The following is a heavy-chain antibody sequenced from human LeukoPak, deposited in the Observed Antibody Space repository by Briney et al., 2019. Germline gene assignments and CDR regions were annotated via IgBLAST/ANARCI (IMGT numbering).Heavy chain of an antibody. CDR1: GYTFTSYG. CDR3: AREGKSGYYFNWFGP. V-gene: IGHV1-2*02. Sequence: ASVKVSCKASGYTFTSYGISWVRQAPGQGLEWMGWINPNSGGTNYAQKFQGRVTMTRDTSISTAYMELSRLRSDDTAVYYCAREGKSGYYFNWFGPWGQGTLVTVSS. J-gene: IGHJ5*02. D-gene: IGHD3-22*01. CDR2: INPNSGGT.